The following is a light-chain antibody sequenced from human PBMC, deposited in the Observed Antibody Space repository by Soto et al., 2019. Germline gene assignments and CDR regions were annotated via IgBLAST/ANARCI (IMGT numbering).Light chain of an antibody. J-gene: IGKJ1*01. V-gene: IGKV1-39*01. Sequence: DIQVTQSPLSLSASVGDRVSITCRASQTITNYLNWYHQKPGKAPKLLIYAASTLQSGVPSRFSGSGSGTDFTLTISSLQPEDCGTYYCQQSYSSLWTFGQGTKVEIK. CDR2: AAS. CDR1: QTITNY. CDR3: QQSYSSLWT.